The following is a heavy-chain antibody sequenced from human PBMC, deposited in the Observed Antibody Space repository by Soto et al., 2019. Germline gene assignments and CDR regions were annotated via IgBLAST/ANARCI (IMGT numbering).Heavy chain of an antibody. D-gene: IGHD1-26*01. CDR2: ISGSGGSK. V-gene: IGHV3-23*01. CDR1: GFIFSSSA. CDR3: AKDRSPGATTWNVY. J-gene: IGHJ4*02. Sequence: DVQLLESGGALVQPGGSLRLSCVVSGFIFSSSAMNWVRQAPGKGLEWVSTISGSGGSKYYADSGKGRFTISRDNSNNTVSLQVHSLRAEAEAVYYCAKDRSPGATTWNVYWGQGTLVTVS.